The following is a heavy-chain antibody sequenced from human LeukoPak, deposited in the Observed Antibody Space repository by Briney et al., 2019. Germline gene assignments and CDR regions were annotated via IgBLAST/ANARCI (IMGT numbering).Heavy chain of an antibody. J-gene: IGHJ4*02. CDR2: INPDGRTT. CDR1: GLTFSTSW. CDR3: VRDAETAGSDY. V-gene: IGHV3-74*01. Sequence: GGSLRLSYAVSGLTFSTSWMHWVRQAPGKGLVWVSHINPDGRTTTYADSVKGRFTISRDNAKNTLYLQMNSLRAEDTAVYFCVRDAETAGSDYWGQGTLVTVSS. D-gene: IGHD1-14*01.